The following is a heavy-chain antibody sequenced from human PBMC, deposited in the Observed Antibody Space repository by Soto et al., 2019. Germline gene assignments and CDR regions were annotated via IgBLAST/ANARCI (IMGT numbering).Heavy chain of an antibody. CDR3: ARATYHYDSTTYFRVYFDS. CDR1: GFTFANYA. V-gene: IGHV3-23*01. Sequence: PGGSLRLSCAASGFTFANYAMSWVRQAPGKGLEWVSATSGSGGNPYYADSVKGRFTISRDNSKNTLYLQMNSLRAEDTAVFYCARATYHYDSTTYFRVYFDSWGLGALVTVSS. D-gene: IGHD3-22*01. CDR2: TSGSGGNP. J-gene: IGHJ4*02.